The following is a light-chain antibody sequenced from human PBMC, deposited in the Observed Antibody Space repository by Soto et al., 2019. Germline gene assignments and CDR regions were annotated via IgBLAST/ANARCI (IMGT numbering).Light chain of an antibody. Sequence: EIVMTQSPVTLSLSPGERATLSCRASQSVSDNLAWYQQRPGQAPRLLIHGASTRGTGIPARFSGSGSGTEFTLSIGSLQSEDSAVYYCKQYSKWPLTFGQGTRLEIK. CDR2: GAS. J-gene: IGKJ5*01. V-gene: IGKV3-15*01. CDR1: QSVSDN. CDR3: KQYSKWPLT.